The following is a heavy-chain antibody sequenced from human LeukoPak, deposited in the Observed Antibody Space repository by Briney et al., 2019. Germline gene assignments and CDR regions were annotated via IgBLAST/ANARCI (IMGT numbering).Heavy chain of an antibody. CDR2: ISSSGSTI. CDR3: ASAPGGIGASY. J-gene: IGHJ4*02. CDR1: GFTFSSYE. V-gene: IGHV3-48*03. D-gene: IGHD3-16*01. Sequence: GGSLRLSCAASGFTFSSYEMNWVRQAPGKGLEWVSYISSSGSTIYYADSVKGRFTISRDNAKNSLYLQMNSLRAEDTAVYYCASAPGGIGASYGGQGTLVTVSS.